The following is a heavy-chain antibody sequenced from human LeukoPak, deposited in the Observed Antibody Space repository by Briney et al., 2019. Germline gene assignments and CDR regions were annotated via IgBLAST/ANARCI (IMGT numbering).Heavy chain of an antibody. Sequence: SETLSLTCAVYGGSFSGYYWSWLRQPPGKGLEWIGEINHSGSTNYNPSLKSRVTISVDTSKNQFSLKLSSVTAADTAVYYCARVLRYYDSSGYYRNLYYYYYYMDVWGKGTTVTVSS. CDR2: INHSGST. J-gene: IGHJ6*03. D-gene: IGHD3-22*01. CDR3: ARVLRYYDSSGYYRNLYYYYYYMDV. CDR1: GGSFSGYY. V-gene: IGHV4-34*01.